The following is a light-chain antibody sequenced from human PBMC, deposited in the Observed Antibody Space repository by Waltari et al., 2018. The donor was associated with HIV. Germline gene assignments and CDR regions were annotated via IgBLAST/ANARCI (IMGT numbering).Light chain of an antibody. Sequence: QSVLTQPPSASATPGQRVTISCSGSSSNIGRTSVNWYQQLTGTATKVFIHSNKQRPSGVPDRFSGSRSGTSAALSISGLQSEDEAYYYCSAWDDSLKGHVFGGGTKLTVL. CDR3: SAWDDSLKGHV. CDR1: SSNIGRTS. CDR2: SNK. J-gene: IGLJ3*02. V-gene: IGLV1-44*01.